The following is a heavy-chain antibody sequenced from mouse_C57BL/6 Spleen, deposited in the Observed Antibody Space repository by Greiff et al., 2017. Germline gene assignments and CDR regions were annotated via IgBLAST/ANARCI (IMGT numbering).Heavy chain of an antibody. CDR1: GYTFTSYW. D-gene: IGHD2-1*01. Sequence: QVQLKQPGAELVKPGASVKVSCKASGYTFTSYWMHWVKQRPGQGLEWIGRIHPSDSDTNYNQKFKGKATLTVDKSSSTAYMQLSSLTSEDSAVYYCAIPSLLYYGNYDYWGQGTTLTVSS. V-gene: IGHV1-74*01. CDR2: IHPSDSDT. CDR3: AIPSLLYYGNYDY. J-gene: IGHJ2*01.